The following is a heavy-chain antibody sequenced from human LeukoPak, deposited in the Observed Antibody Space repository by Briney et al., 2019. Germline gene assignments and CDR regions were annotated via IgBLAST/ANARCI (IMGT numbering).Heavy chain of an antibody. Sequence: TSETLSLTCAVYGGSFSGYYWSWIRQPPGKGLEWIGYIYYSGSTNYNPSLKSRVTISVDTSKNQFSLKLSSVTAADTAVYYCARGLMMAVAGRGEFHYWGQGTLVTVSS. CDR3: ARGLMMAVAGRGEFHY. D-gene: IGHD6-13*01. V-gene: IGHV4-59*01. CDR1: GGSFSGYY. J-gene: IGHJ4*02. CDR2: IYYSGST.